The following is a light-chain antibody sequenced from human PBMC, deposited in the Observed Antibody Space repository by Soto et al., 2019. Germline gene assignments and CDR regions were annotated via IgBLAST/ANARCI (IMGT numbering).Light chain of an antibody. CDR1: QGINKW. J-gene: IGKJ4*01. Sequence: DIQMTQSPSSVSASVGDRVTITCRASQGINKWLAWYQQKPGTAPKLLIYSASSLQSGVPSRFSGSGSGTDFTLTISSLRPEDFATYYCQQANTFALTFGGGTKVEI. V-gene: IGKV1-12*01. CDR3: QQANTFALT. CDR2: SAS.